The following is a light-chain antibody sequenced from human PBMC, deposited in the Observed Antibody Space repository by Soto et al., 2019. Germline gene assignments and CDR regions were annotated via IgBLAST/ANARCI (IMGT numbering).Light chain of an antibody. J-gene: IGLJ1*01. CDR2: DVS. Sequence: QSALTQPRSESGSPGQSVTISCTGTSSDVGGYNYVSWYQQHPGKASKLISYDVSKRPSGVPDRFSGSKSGNTASLTISGLQAEDEADYYCCSYAGRYVFGPGTKLTVL. CDR1: SSDVGGYNY. V-gene: IGLV2-11*01. CDR3: CSYAGRYV.